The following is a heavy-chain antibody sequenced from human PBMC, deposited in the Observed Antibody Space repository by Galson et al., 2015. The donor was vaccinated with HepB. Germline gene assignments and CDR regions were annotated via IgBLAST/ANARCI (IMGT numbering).Heavy chain of an antibody. CDR3: ARRYNWNDGRVSAFDI. D-gene: IGHD1-1*01. J-gene: IGHJ3*02. CDR1: GYSFTSYW. V-gene: IGHV5-51*01. Sequence: QSGAEVKKPGESLKISCKGSGYSFTSYWIGWVRQMPGKGLEWMGIIYPGDSDTRYSPSFQGQVTISADKSISTAYLQWSSLKASDTAMYYCARRYNWNDGRVSAFDIWGQGTMVTVSS. CDR2: IYPGDSDT.